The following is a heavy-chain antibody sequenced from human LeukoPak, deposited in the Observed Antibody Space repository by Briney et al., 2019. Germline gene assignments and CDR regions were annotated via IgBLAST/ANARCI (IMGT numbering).Heavy chain of an antibody. CDR2: IWYDGSNK. CDR3: ARDSLKGELPLDY. V-gene: IGHV3-33*01. D-gene: IGHD1-26*01. Sequence: GKSLRLSCAASGFIFSTYGMHWVRQAPGKGLEWVALIWYDGSNKFYADSVKGRFTISRDNSKNTLYLQMNSLRAEDTAVYYCARDSLKGELPLDYWGQGTLVTVSS. CDR1: GFIFSTYG. J-gene: IGHJ4*02.